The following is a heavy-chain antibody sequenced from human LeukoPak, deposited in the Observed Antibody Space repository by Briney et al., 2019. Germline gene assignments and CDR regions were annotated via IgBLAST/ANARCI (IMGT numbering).Heavy chain of an antibody. Sequence: ASVKVSCKASGYTFTGYYMHWVRQAPGQGLEWMGWINPNSGGTNYAQKFQGRVTMTRDTSISTAYMELSRLRSDDTAVYYCARRGYSSGGRYNWFDHWGQGTLVTVSS. J-gene: IGHJ5*02. CDR2: INPNSGGT. D-gene: IGHD6-19*01. CDR1: GYTFTGYY. V-gene: IGHV1-2*02. CDR3: ARRGYSSGGRYNWFDH.